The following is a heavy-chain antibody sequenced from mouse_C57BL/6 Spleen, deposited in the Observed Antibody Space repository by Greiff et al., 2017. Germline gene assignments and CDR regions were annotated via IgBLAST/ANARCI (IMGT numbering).Heavy chain of an antibody. CDR3: ARGDYGYDGAMDY. V-gene: IGHV1-50*01. CDR1: GYTFTSYW. J-gene: IGHJ4*01. CDR2: IAPSDSYT. Sequence: QVQLQQPGAELVKPGASVQLSCKASGYTFTSYWMQWVKQRPGQGLEWIGEIAPSDSYTNYNQKFKGKATLTVDTSSSTAYMPLSSLTSADSAVYYGARGDYGYDGAMDYWGQGTSVTVSS. D-gene: IGHD2-2*01.